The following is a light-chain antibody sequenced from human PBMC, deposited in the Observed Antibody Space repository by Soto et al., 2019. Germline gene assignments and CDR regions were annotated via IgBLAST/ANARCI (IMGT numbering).Light chain of an antibody. CDR1: QSISSW. V-gene: IGKV1-5*03. J-gene: IGKJ4*01. CDR3: PPSTRYTLP. Sequence: PAAPSASVGDRCTITCRASQSISSWLAWYPQKRGKAPKLLIYKASSLESGVRSMFSGSGAGTEFTLTISSLQTDDFTTDYCPPSTRYTLPSGGRTKV. CDR2: KAS.